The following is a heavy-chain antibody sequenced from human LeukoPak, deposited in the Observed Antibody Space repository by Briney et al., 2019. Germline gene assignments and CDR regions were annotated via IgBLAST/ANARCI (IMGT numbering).Heavy chain of an antibody. Sequence: SVKVSCKASGGTFSNYAISWVRQAPGQGLEWMGGIIPIFGTANYAQKFRGRVTITADKSTRTAYMELSSLRSEDTAVYYCARDPYSGSYGAYYYYYMDVWGKGTTVTISS. CDR3: ARDPYSGSYGAYYYYYMDV. V-gene: IGHV1-69*06. CDR1: GGTFSNYA. J-gene: IGHJ6*03. CDR2: IIPIFGTA. D-gene: IGHD1-26*01.